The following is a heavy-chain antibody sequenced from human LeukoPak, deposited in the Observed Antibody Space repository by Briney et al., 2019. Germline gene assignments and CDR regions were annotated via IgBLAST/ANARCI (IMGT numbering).Heavy chain of an antibody. D-gene: IGHD4-11*01. CDR2: INSDGTST. V-gene: IGHV3-74*01. J-gene: IGHJ4*02. CDR1: GFTFINYW. CDR3: ARDTGYSNFDY. Sequence: GGSLRLSCVASGFTFINYWMHWVRQAPGKGLVWVSRINSDGTSTTYADSVKGRFTISRDNAKNTLYLQMNSLRADDTAMYYCARDTGYSNFDYWGQGTLVTVSS.